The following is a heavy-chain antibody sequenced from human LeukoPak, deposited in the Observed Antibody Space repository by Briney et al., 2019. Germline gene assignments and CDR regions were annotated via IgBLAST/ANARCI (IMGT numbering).Heavy chain of an antibody. J-gene: IGHJ3*02. D-gene: IGHD6-13*01. Sequence: GGSLRLSCAASGFTFDSFGMHWVRQAPGKGLEWVSGISVCGGSTYYADSVKGRFTISRDNSKSTLYLQMNSLRAEDTAVYYCAKYGSSSWYFGFDIWGQGTMVTVSS. CDR3: AKYGSSSWYFGFDI. V-gene: IGHV3-23*01. CDR2: ISVCGGST. CDR1: GFTFDSFG.